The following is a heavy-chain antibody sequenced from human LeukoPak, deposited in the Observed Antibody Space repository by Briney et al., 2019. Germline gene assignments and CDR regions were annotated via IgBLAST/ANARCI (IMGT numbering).Heavy chain of an antibody. D-gene: IGHD3-10*01. V-gene: IGHV3-72*01. CDR1: GFTFSDHY. Sequence: GGSLRLSCAVSGFTFSDHYMDWVRQAPGKGLEWIGRSRNEGHSYSTDFAASVRGRAALSRDHSRDSLYLQINSLRTDDTAVYYCVALLRGIGYWGQGTLVSVSS. CDR3: VALLRGIGY. J-gene: IGHJ4*02. CDR2: SRNEGHSYST.